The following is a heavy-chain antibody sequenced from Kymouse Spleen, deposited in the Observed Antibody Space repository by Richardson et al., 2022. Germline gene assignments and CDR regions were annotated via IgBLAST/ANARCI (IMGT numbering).Heavy chain of an antibody. D-gene: IGHD2-2*02. CDR1: GGSISSGGYY. CDR2: IYYSGST. V-gene: IGHV4-31*03. Sequence: QVQLQESGPGLVKPSQTLSLTCTVSGGSISSGGYYWSWIRQHPGKGLEWIGYIYYSGSTYYNPSLKSRVTISVDTSKNQFSLKLSSVTAADTAVYYCARGRIVVVPAAYFDYWGQGTLVTVSS. CDR3: ARGRIVVVPAAYFDY. J-gene: IGHJ4*02.